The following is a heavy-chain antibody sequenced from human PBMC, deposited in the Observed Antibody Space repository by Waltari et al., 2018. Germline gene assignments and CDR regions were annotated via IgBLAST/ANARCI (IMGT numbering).Heavy chain of an antibody. CDR1: RGPLSRYA. CDR3: ARGSSFPTGVVPAAGFDP. Sequence: QVQLVQSGAEVKKPGSSVKVYCKASRGPLSRYAISWVRQAPGQGLEWMGGIIPIFGTANYAQKFQGRVTITTDESTSTAYMGLSSLRSEDTAVYYCARGSSFPTGVVPAAGFDPWGQGTLVTVSS. J-gene: IGHJ5*02. CDR2: IIPIFGTA. V-gene: IGHV1-69*05. D-gene: IGHD2-2*01.